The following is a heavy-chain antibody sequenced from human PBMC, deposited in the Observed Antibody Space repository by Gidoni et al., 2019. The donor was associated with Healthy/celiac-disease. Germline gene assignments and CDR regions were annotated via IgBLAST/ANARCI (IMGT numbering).Heavy chain of an antibody. Sequence: QVQLVQFGAEVKKPGSSVKVSCKSSGGPFSDYAISWVGQAPGQGLEWMGGIIPIFGTTNYAQQFQGRVTITADETTSTVYMELSRLRSDDTAVYFCARGPTFAVAGSNENHYYYYYMDVWGKGATVTVSS. D-gene: IGHD6-19*01. CDR1: GGPFSDYA. J-gene: IGHJ6*03. CDR2: IIPIFGTT. CDR3: ARGPTFAVAGSNENHYYYYYMDV. V-gene: IGHV1-69*01.